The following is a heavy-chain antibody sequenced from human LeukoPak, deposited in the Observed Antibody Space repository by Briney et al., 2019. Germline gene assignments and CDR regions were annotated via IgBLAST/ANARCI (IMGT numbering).Heavy chain of an antibody. CDR2: ISYDGSNK. Sequence: GGSLRLSCAASGFTFSSYGMHWVRQPPGKGLEWVAVISYDGSNKYYADSVKGRFTISRDDSMNTLYLQMNSLRDEDTAVYYCAQAWRWLQLNYWGQGTLVTVSS. J-gene: IGHJ4*02. V-gene: IGHV3-30*03. D-gene: IGHD5-24*01. CDR3: AQAWRWLQLNY. CDR1: GFTFSSYG.